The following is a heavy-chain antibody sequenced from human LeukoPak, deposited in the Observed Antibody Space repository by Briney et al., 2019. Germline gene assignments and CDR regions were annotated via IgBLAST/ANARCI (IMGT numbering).Heavy chain of an antibody. CDR3: APLSGVGY. V-gene: IGHV3-30*03. CDR1: GLTFSSYG. CDR2: ISYDGSNK. Sequence: GGSLRLSCAASGLTFSSYGMHWVRQAPGKGLEWVAVISYDGSNKYYADSVKGRFTISRDNSKNTLYLQMNSLRAEDTAVYYCAPLSGVGYWGQGTLVTVSS. J-gene: IGHJ4*02. D-gene: IGHD6-19*01.